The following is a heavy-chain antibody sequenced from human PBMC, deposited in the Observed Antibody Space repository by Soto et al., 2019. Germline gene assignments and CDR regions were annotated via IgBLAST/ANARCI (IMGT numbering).Heavy chain of an antibody. CDR2: INPNSGGT. J-gene: IGHJ3*02. V-gene: IGHV1-2*02. CDR3: ARDVYSSSSGRASLPELHDAFES. CDR1: GYIFTGYH. Sequence: ASVKVSCKASGYIFTGYHMHWVRQAPGQGLEWMGWINPNSGGTKYAQKFQGRVTITRDTSISTAYMELSSLRSEDTAVYYCARDVYSSSSGRASLPELHDAFESWGQGTMVTV. D-gene: IGHD6-6*01.